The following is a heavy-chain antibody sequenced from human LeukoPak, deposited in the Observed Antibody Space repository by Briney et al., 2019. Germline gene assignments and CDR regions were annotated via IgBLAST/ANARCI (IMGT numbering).Heavy chain of an antibody. Sequence: GESLQISCRGSGYIFTSYWIGWVRQMPGKGLEWMGIIYPGASDTRYSPSFQGQVTISADKSISTAYLQWSSLKASDTAIYYCASEYCSGGNCYFDYWGQGTLVTVSS. J-gene: IGHJ4*02. CDR1: GYIFTSYW. CDR3: ASEYCSGGNCYFDY. D-gene: IGHD2-15*01. V-gene: IGHV5-51*01. CDR2: IYPGASDT.